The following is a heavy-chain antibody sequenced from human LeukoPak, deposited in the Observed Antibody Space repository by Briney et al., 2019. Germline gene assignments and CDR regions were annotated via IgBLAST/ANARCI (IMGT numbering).Heavy chain of an antibody. CDR1: GFTVSNCW. D-gene: IGHD3-16*01. CDR2: MKPVGSEK. J-gene: IGHJ4*02. Sequence: PGGSLRLSCAASGFTVSNCWMSWVRQAPGKGLEWVANMKPVGSEKNYVDSVKGRFTISRDNAKNSLYLQMNSLRAEDTAVYYCARSFDYVWGRDWGQGTLVTVSS. CDR3: ARSFDYVWGRD. V-gene: IGHV3-7*01.